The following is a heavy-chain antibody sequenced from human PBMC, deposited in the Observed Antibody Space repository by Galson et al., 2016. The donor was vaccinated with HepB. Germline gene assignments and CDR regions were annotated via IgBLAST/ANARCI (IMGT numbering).Heavy chain of an antibody. CDR1: GFSFNEYY. Sequence: SLRLSCAVSGFSFNEYYMSWIRQAPGRGLEWLSSISSSGDSIYYADSVKGRLMISRANAKSLTYLQINSLGADDTAVYYCARARLNYGDSPYFDYWGQGTPVTVSS. D-gene: IGHD4-17*01. J-gene: IGHJ4*02. CDR2: ISSSGDSI. CDR3: ARARLNYGDSPYFDY. V-gene: IGHV3-11*01.